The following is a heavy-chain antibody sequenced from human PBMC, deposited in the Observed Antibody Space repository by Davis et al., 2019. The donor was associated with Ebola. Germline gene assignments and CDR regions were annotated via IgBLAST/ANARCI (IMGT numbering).Heavy chain of an antibody. Sequence: AASVKVSCKASGGTFSSYAISWVRQAPGQGLEWMGGIIPIFGTANYAQKFQGRVTITADKSTSTAYMELSSLRSEDTAVYYCARGRKVAKMGSWFDPWGQGTLVTVSS. CDR1: GGTFSSYA. CDR2: IIPIFGTA. J-gene: IGHJ5*02. CDR3: ARGRKVAKMGSWFDP. D-gene: IGHD5-12*01. V-gene: IGHV1-69*06.